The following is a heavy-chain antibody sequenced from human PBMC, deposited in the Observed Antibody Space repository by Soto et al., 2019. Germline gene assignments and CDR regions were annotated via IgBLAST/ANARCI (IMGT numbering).Heavy chain of an antibody. Sequence: SETLSLTCTVSGDSISSYYWSWIRQPPGKGLEWIGYVYYSGGTNYNPSLKGRVTILLDAPKNQFSLKLSSVIAADTAVYYCARHGDYGSGSFQDYYYYGMDVWGQGTTVTVSS. J-gene: IGHJ6*02. CDR3: ARHGDYGSGSFQDYYYYGMDV. D-gene: IGHD3-10*01. CDR1: GDSISSYY. CDR2: VYYSGGT. V-gene: IGHV4-59*01.